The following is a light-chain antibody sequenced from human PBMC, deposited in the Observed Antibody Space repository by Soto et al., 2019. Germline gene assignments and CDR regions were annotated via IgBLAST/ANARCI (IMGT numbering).Light chain of an antibody. V-gene: IGKV1-5*03. J-gene: IGKJ1*01. CDR2: KAS. Sequence: DIQMTQSPSTLYASVGDSVTITCRASQSISSWLTWYQQKPGKAPKLLIYKASSLESGVPSRFSGSGSGTEFTLTISRLQPDDFATYYCQQYYIYATFGQGTRLEIK. CDR3: QQYYIYAT. CDR1: QSISSW.